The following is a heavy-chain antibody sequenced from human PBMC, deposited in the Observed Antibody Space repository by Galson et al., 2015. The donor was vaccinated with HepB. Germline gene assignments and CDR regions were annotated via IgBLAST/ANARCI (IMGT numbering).Heavy chain of an antibody. CDR1: GFTFSTYG. Sequence: SLRLSCAASGFTFSTYGMHWVRQAPGKGLEWVALISFDGRNNYADPVKGRFNISRDNSKNTLFLQMNSLRAEDTAVYYCAKESIGGSVDAFDIWGQGTMVTVSS. J-gene: IGHJ3*02. CDR2: ISFDGRN. D-gene: IGHD3-16*01. V-gene: IGHV3-30*18. CDR3: AKESIGGSVDAFDI.